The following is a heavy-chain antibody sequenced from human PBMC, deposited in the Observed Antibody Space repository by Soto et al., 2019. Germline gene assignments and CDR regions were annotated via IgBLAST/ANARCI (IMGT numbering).Heavy chain of an antibody. V-gene: IGHV1-8*01. J-gene: IGHJ5*02. CDR3: TRGHNWFDP. CDR2: TNHNSGHT. CDR1: GYAFTTYN. Sequence: QVQLVQSGAEVKKPGASVTVSCKASGYAFTTYNINWLRQATGQGLEWMGWTNHNSGHTGYEQKYQGRVTITRDTSTNTAYIEMSSLRSQDTAVYYCTRGHNWFDPWGQGTLVIVSS.